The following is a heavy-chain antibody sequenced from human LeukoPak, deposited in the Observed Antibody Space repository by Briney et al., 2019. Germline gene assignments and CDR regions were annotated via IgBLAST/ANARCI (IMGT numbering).Heavy chain of an antibody. J-gene: IGHJ5*02. CDR1: GFTFSSYA. V-gene: IGHV3-23*01. Sequence: GGSLRLSCAASGFTFSSYAMSWLRQAPGQGLEWVSAISGSGGSTYYADSVKGRFTISRDNSKNTLYLQMNSLRAEDTAVYYCATYGREGGNWFDPWGQGTLVTVSS. D-gene: IGHD3-10*01. CDR2: ISGSGGST. CDR3: ATYGREGGNWFDP.